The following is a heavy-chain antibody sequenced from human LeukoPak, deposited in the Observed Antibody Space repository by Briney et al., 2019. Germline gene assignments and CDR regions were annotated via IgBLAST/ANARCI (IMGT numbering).Heavy chain of an antibody. CDR3: ARLSYYGSGSDFDY. D-gene: IGHD3-10*01. J-gene: IGHJ4*02. CDR2: IYYSGST. Sequence: SETLSLTCTVSGGSISSYYWSWIRQPPGKGLERIGYIYYSGSTNYNPSLKSRVTISVDTSKNQFSLKLSSVTAADTAVYYCARLSYYGSGSDFDYWGQGTLVTVSS. V-gene: IGHV4-59*01. CDR1: GGSISSYY.